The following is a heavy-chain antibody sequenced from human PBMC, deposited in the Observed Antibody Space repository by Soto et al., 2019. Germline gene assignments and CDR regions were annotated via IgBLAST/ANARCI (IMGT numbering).Heavy chain of an antibody. CDR2: ITDNGGST. CDR1: GFTFSKDG. V-gene: IGHV3-23*01. Sequence: GGSLRLSFAASGFTFSKDGMSWVRQAPGKGLEWVSLITDNGGSTYYADSVKGRFTISRDNTKNTLFLQMNTLTAEDTAGYYCAKERATTTAFDYWGRGALVTVYS. CDR3: AKERATTTAFDY. D-gene: IGHD4-17*01. J-gene: IGHJ4*02.